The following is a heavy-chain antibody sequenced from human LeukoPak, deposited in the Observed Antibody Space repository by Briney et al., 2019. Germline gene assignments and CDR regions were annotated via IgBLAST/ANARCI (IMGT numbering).Heavy chain of an antibody. D-gene: IGHD3-22*01. CDR2: ISSTSDTI. Sequence: GGSLRLSCATSGFIFSNYRMSWVRQAPGKGLEWVSYISSTSDTIYYVDSVKGRFTISRDNAKNSLYLQMNSLRVDDTAVYFCAQDIPIEQVPGLGPGYWGQGTLVTVSS. J-gene: IGHJ4*02. CDR3: AQDIPIEQVPGLGPGY. V-gene: IGHV3-48*01. CDR1: GFIFSNYR.